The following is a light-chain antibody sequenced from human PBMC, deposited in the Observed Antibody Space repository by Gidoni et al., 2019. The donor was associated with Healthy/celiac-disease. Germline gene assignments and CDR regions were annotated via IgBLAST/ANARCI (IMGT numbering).Light chain of an antibody. CDR3: SSYPSSSTVV. CDR2: EVS. CDR1: SSDVGDYNY. V-gene: IGLV2-14*01. J-gene: IGLJ2*01. Sequence: QSALTQPASVSGSTGQSITISCPGTSSDVGDYNYVSWYQQHPGKAPKLMIYEVSNRPSGVSNRFSGAKSGNTASLTISGLQAEDEADYYCSSYPSSSTVVFGGGTKLTVL.